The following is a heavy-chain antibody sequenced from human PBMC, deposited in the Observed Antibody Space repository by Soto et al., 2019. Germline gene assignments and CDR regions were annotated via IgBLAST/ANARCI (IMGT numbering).Heavy chain of an antibody. V-gene: IGHV3-30-3*01. CDR2: ISYDGSNK. D-gene: IGHD5-18*01. J-gene: IGHJ4*02. Sequence: QVQLVESGGGVVQPGRSLRLSCAASGFTFSSYAMHWVRQAPGKGLEWVAVISYDGSNKYYADSVKGRFTISRDNSKNTLYLQMNSLRAEDTAVYYCAGTWIQLWLIDYWGQGTLVTVSS. CDR1: GFTFSSYA. CDR3: AGTWIQLWLIDY.